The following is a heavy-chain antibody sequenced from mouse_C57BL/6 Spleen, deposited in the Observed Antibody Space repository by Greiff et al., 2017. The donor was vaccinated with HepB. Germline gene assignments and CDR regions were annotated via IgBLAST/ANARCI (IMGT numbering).Heavy chain of an antibody. CDR1: GFTFSSYA. CDR3: TRDRNDYGHYYAMDY. CDR2: ISSGGDYI. D-gene: IGHD2-4*01. J-gene: IGHJ4*01. V-gene: IGHV5-9-1*02. Sequence: EVKVVESGEGLVKPGGSLKLSCAASGFTFSSYAMSWVRQTPEKRLEWVAYISSGGDYIYYADTVKGRFTISRDNARNTLYLQMSSLKSEDTAMYYCTRDRNDYGHYYAMDYWGQGTSVTVSS.